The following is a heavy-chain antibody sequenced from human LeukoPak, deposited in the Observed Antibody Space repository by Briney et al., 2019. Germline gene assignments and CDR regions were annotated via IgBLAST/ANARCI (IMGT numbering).Heavy chain of an antibody. Sequence: GASVKVSCKVSGYTLTELSMHWVRQAPGKGLEWMGGFDPEDGETIYAQKFQGRVTMTEDTSTDTAYMELSSLRSDDTAVYYCAKVDTAMLDDDNYFDYWGQGTLVTVSS. D-gene: IGHD5-18*01. V-gene: IGHV1-24*01. CDR3: AKVDTAMLDDDNYFDY. CDR1: GYTLTELS. CDR2: FDPEDGET. J-gene: IGHJ4*02.